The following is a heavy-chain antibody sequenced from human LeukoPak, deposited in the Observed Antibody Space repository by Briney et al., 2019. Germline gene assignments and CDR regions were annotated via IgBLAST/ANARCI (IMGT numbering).Heavy chain of an antibody. CDR2: ITPGGST. D-gene: IGHD5-18*01. V-gene: IGHV3-23*01. CDR1: EFTFSSYV. J-gene: IGHJ4*02. Sequence: GGSLRLSCAASEFTFSSYVMAWVRQAPGKGLEWVSTITPGGSTYYADSVRGRFTISRDNSKNTLYLQMNSLRAEDTAVYYCAKGYIGLSYDYWGQGTLVTVSS. CDR3: AKGYIGLSYDY.